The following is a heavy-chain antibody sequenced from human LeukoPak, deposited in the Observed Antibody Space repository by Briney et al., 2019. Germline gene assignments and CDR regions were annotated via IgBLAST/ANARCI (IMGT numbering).Heavy chain of an antibody. D-gene: IGHD2-2*02. Sequence: PSETLSLTCTVSGGSISSSTYYWGWIRQPPGKGLEWLGSIYYSGSTYYNPSLKSRVTISVDTSNNQFSLKLSSVTASDTAVYYCARQYTGIDYWGQGTLVTVSS. CDR1: GGSISSSTYY. CDR2: IYYSGST. CDR3: ARQYTGIDY. J-gene: IGHJ4*02. V-gene: IGHV4-39*01.